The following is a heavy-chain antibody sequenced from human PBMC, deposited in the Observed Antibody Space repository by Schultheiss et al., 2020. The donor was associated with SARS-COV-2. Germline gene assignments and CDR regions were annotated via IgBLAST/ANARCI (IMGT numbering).Heavy chain of an antibody. CDR2: IKQDGSEK. CDR3: ARVCSGSNCFDP. J-gene: IGHJ5*02. Sequence: GGSLRLSCAASGFTFSSYGMHWVRQAPGKGLEWVANIKQDGSEKYYVDSVKGRFTISRDNAKNSLYLQMNSLRAEDTAVYYCARVCSGSNCFDPWGQGTLVTVSS. V-gene: IGHV3-7*03. CDR1: GFTFSSYG. D-gene: IGHD2-15*01.